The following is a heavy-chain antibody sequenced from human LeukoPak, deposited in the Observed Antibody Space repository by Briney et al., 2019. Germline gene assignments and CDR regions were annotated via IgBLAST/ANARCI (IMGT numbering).Heavy chain of an antibody. Sequence: GGSLRLSCAVSGFTFSSYEMNWVRQAPGKGLEWVSYISSSGSTIYYADSVKGRFTISRDNAKKSLYLQMNSLRADDTAVYYCARGTLYYGSESYDYWGQGTLVIVSS. CDR1: GFTFSSYE. D-gene: IGHD3-10*01. J-gene: IGHJ4*02. V-gene: IGHV3-48*03. CDR2: ISSSGSTI. CDR3: ARGTLYYGSESYDY.